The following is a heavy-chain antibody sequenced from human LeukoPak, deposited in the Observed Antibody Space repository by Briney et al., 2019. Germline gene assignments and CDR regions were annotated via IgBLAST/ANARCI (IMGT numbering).Heavy chain of an antibody. J-gene: IGHJ6*02. Sequence: SETLSLTCTVSGGSISSSSYYWGWLRQPPGKGLEWIGSIYYSGSTYYNPSLKSRVTISVDTSKNQFSLKLSSVTAADTAVYYCARQGLPAAMTLGDYGMDVWGQGATVTVSS. CDR1: GGSISSSSYY. CDR3: ARQGLPAAMTLGDYGMDV. V-gene: IGHV4-39*01. CDR2: IYYSGST. D-gene: IGHD2-2*01.